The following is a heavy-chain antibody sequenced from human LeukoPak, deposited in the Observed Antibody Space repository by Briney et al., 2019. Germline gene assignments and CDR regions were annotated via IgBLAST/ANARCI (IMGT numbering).Heavy chain of an antibody. CDR3: ARLPRESCTSSSCFTWWFDP. V-gene: IGHV4-39*01. CDR1: GGSISSGDYY. CDR2: IYYIGST. D-gene: IGHD2-2*02. J-gene: IGHJ5*02. Sequence: SETLSLTCTVSGGSISSGDYYWGWIRQPPGKGLEWIGSIYYIGSTYYNPSLKSRVTISVDTSKNQFSLRLNSVTAADTAVYYCARLPRESCTSSSCFTWWFDPWGQGTLVTVSS.